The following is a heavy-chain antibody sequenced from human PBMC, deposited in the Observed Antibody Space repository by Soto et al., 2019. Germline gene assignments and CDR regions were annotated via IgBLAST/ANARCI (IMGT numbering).Heavy chain of an antibody. CDR1: GGSFSNDY. Sequence: SETLSLTCFISGGSFSNDYWTWIRQSPGKGLEWIGYIFHTGITDYNPSVKSRVTISIDKSRNLFSLNLTSVTAADTAVYYCAKDAPGSGWLSDYWGQGTLVTVSS. V-gene: IGHV4-59*01. D-gene: IGHD3-22*01. CDR2: IFHTGIT. CDR3: AKDAPGSGWLSDY. J-gene: IGHJ4*02.